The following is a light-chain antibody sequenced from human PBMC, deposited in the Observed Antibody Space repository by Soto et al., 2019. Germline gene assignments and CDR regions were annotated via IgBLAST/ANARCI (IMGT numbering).Light chain of an antibody. J-gene: IGKJ1*01. CDR1: QSVGSY. CDR3: QQYHNWPPWT. V-gene: IGKV3-15*01. CDR2: GTS. Sequence: ERVMTQSPATLSVSPGERATLSCRASQSVGSYVAWYQQKPGQAPRLLIYGTSTRATGIPARFSGSGFGTEFTLTTSSLQSEDSGVYYCQQYHNWPPWTFGQGTKVDIK.